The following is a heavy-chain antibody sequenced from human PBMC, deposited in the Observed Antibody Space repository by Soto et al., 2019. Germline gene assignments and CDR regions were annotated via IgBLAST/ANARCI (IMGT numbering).Heavy chain of an antibody. CDR1: GGSISSSSYY. J-gene: IGHJ4*02. CDR3: ARRSDIIQLWPNRFDY. Sequence: QLQLQESGPGLVKPSETLSLTCTVSGGSISSSSYYWGWIRQPPGKGLEWIGSIYYSGSTYYNPSLKSRVTISVDTSKNQFSLKLSSVTAADTAVYYCARRSDIIQLWPNRFDYWGQGTLVTVSS. V-gene: IGHV4-39*01. D-gene: IGHD5-18*01. CDR2: IYYSGST.